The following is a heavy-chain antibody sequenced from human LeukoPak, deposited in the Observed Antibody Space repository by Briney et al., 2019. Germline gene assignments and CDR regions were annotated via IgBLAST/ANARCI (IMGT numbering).Heavy chain of an antibody. CDR1: GGAFSSYA. CDR3: ARLNILTGYYFDY. D-gene: IGHD3-9*01. Sequence: SVKVSCKASGGAFSSYAISWVRQAPGQGLEWMGRIIPILGIANYAQKFQGRVTITADKSTSTAYMELSSLRSEDTAVYYCARLNILTGYYFDYWGQGTLVTVSS. J-gene: IGHJ4*02. V-gene: IGHV1-69*04. CDR2: IIPILGIA.